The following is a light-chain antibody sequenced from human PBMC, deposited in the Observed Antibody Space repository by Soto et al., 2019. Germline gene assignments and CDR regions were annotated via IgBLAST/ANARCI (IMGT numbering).Light chain of an antibody. Sequence: DIQMTQSPSILSASVGDRVTITCRASQSITTWLAWYQQTPGKAPKLLIFDASSLESGVPSRFAGSGSGTDFTLTISSLEPEDFAVYYCQQRSNWPPWTFGQGTKVDIK. CDR1: QSITTW. CDR2: DAS. CDR3: QQRSNWPPWT. J-gene: IGKJ1*01. V-gene: IGKV1-5*01.